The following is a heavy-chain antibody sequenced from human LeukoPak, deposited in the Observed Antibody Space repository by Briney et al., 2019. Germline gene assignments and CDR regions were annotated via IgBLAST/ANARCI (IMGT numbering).Heavy chain of an antibody. CDR3: ARAPMVRGSKEGEGYFDY. CDR1: GGSISSGGYS. V-gene: IGHV4-30-2*01. J-gene: IGHJ4*02. D-gene: IGHD3-10*01. Sequence: PSETLSLTCAVSGGSISSGGYSWSWIRQPPGKGLEWIGYIYHSGSTYYNPSLKSRVTISVDTSKNQFSLKLSSVTAADTAVYYCARAPMVRGSKEGEGYFDYWGQGTLVTVSS. CDR2: IYHSGST.